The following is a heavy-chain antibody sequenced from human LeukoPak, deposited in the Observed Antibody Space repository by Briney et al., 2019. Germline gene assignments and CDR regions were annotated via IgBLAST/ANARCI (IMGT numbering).Heavy chain of an antibody. CDR2: ISSSGSTI. J-gene: IGHJ4*02. D-gene: IGHD2-2*01. CDR1: GFTFSSYE. CDR3: ATTPDKYCSSTSCYVIDY. Sequence: GGSLRLSCAASGFTFSSYEMNWVRQAPGKGLEWVSYISSSGSTIYYADSVKGRFTISRDNAKNSLYLQMSSLRAEDTAVYYCATTPDKYCSSTSCYVIDYWGQGTLVTVSS. V-gene: IGHV3-48*03.